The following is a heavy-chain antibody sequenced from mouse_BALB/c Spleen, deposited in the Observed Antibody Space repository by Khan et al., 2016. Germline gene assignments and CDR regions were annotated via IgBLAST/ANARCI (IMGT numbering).Heavy chain of an antibody. Sequence: EVQLQESGPSLAKPSQTLSLTCSVTGDSITSGHWNWIRKFPGNKFDFMGYISHSGDSYYNPSLKSRISITRDTSKNQYYLQLNSVTTEGTATYYCATWDYYGSAFAYWGQGTLVTVSA. V-gene: IGHV3-8*02. CDR1: GDSITSGH. J-gene: IGHJ3*01. CDR3: ATWDYYGSAFAY. D-gene: IGHD1-2*01. CDR2: ISHSGDS.